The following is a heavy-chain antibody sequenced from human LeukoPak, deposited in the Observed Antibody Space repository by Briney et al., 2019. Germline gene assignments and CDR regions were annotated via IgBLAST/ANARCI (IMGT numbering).Heavy chain of an antibody. CDR3: ARANFLYCSSSTCLFDY. Sequence: ASVKVSCTASGYTFTDYYMHWVRQAPGQGFEWMGWINPNDGDTNYAQKFQGRVTMTRDTSISKAHMEVSRLRSDDTAVYYCARANFLYCSSSTCLFDYWGQGTLVTVSS. CDR1: GYTFTDYY. CDR2: INPNDGDT. J-gene: IGHJ4*02. D-gene: IGHD2-2*01. V-gene: IGHV1-2*02.